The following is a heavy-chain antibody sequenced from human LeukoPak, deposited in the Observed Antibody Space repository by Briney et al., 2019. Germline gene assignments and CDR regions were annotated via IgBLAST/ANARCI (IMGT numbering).Heavy chain of an antibody. CDR3: ARDMSLRRYYDSSGSAVLDAFDI. V-gene: IGHV1-8*02. J-gene: IGHJ3*02. Sequence: ASVKVSCKSSGYTFTGYYMHWVRQATGQGLEWMGWVNPNSGNTGYAQKFQGRVTMTRNTSISTAYMELSSLRSEDTAVYYCARDMSLRRYYDSSGSAVLDAFDIWGQGTMVTVSS. CDR1: GYTFTGYY. D-gene: IGHD3-22*01. CDR2: VNPNSGNT.